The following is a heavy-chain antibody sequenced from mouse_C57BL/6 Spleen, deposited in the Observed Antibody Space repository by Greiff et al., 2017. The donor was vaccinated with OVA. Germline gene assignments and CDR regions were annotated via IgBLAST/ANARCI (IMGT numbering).Heavy chain of an antibody. CDR3: TITTVVATKAY. CDR2: ISSGGDYI. Sequence: EVKVVESGEGLVKPGGSLKLSCAASGFTFSSYAMSWVRQTPEKRLEWVAYISSGGDYIYYADTVKGRFTISRDNARNTLYLQMSSLKSEDTAMYYCTITTVVATKAYWGQGTLVTVSA. CDR1: GFTFSSYA. V-gene: IGHV5-9-1*02. J-gene: IGHJ3*01. D-gene: IGHD1-1*01.